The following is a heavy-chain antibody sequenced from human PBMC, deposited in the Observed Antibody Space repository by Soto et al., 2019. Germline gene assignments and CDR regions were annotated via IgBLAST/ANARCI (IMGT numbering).Heavy chain of an antibody. V-gene: IGHV3-9*01. D-gene: IGHD3-3*01. CDR1: GFSFVDYA. CDR2: ISWDGGYT. Sequence: EVQLAESGGGLVQPGRSLRLSCEASGFSFVDYAMHWVRQVPGQGLEWVSGISWDGGYTGYAESVKGRFTISRDNAKKDLYLQMNRLRVEDTALYYCVKDEGVCNTISCKDAFDYWGQGTKVTVS. J-gene: IGHJ3*01. CDR3: VKDEGVCNTISCKDAFDY.